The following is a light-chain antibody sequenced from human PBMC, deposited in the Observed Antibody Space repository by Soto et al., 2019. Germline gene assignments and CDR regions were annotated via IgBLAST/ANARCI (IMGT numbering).Light chain of an antibody. Sequence: IVVAQSPSPLSFSPGGRATLSCRASQSISNYLTWYQQKPGKAPRLLIYAASRMHTGFPARFSGSGSGTDFTLTISSLQPEDSAVYYCQQSNNSLWTFGQGTKVDIK. V-gene: IGKV3-15*01. CDR3: QQSNNSLWT. J-gene: IGKJ1*01. CDR2: AAS. CDR1: QSISNY.